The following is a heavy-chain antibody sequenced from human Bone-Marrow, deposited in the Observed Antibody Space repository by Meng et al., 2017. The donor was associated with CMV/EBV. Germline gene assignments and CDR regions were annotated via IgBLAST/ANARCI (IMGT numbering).Heavy chain of an antibody. CDR3: ARDSYIVVVPAAIDYDGMDV. CDR2: ISAYNGNT. J-gene: IGHJ6*02. CDR1: GYTFTSYG. Sequence: ASVKVSCKASGYTFTSYGISWVRQAPGQGLEWMGWISAYNGNTNYAQKLQGRVTMTTDTSTSTAYMELRSLRSDDTAVYYCARDSYIVVVPAAIDYDGMDVWGQGSTVTVSS. D-gene: IGHD2-2*01. V-gene: IGHV1-18*01.